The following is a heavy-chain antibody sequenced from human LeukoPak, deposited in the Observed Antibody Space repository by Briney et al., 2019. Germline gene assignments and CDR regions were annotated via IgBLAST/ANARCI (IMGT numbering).Heavy chain of an antibody. Sequence: GASVKVSCKASGYTFTSYTLNWVRQAPGQGLEWMGGIIPIFGTANYAQKFQGRVTITADKSTSTAYMELSSLRSEDTAVYYCARLRLGRESDWFDPWGQGTLVTVSS. D-gene: IGHD5-12*01. J-gene: IGHJ5*02. CDR1: GYTFTSYT. V-gene: IGHV1-69*06. CDR3: ARLRLGRESDWFDP. CDR2: IIPIFGTA.